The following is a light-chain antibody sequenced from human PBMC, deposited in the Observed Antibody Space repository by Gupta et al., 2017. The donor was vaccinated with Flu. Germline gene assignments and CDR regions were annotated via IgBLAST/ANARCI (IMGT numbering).Light chain of an antibody. Sequence: EIVMTQSPATLSVSPGERATLSCRASQSVSSNLAWYQQKPGQAPRLLIYGASTRATGIPARFSGSGSGREFTLTISSLQSEDCAVYYWQQDNNSYTFGQGTKLEIK. CDR1: QSVSSN. CDR3: QQDNNSYT. J-gene: IGKJ2*01. CDR2: GAS. V-gene: IGKV3-15*01.